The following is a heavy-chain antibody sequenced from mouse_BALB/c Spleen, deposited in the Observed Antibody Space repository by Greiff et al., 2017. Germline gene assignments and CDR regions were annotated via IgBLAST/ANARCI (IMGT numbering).Heavy chain of an antibody. CDR1: GFSLTGYG. V-gene: IGHV2-6-7*01. CDR2: IWGDGST. CDR3: ARVYYGYDEEYYFDD. D-gene: IGHD2-2*01. Sequence: QVQLKESGPGLVAPSQSLSITCTVSGFSLTGYGVNWVRQPPGKGLEWLGMIWGDGSTDYNSALKSRLSISKDNSKSQVFLKMNSLQTDDTARYYCARVYYGYDEEYYFDDWGQGTTLTVSS. J-gene: IGHJ2*01.